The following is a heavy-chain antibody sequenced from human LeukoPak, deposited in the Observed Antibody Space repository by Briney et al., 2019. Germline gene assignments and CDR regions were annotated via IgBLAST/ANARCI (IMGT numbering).Heavy chain of an antibody. Sequence: GGSLRLSCAASEFTFSTYAMSWVRQAPGKGLEWVSAISGSGGSTYYADSVKGRFTISRDNSKNTLYLQMNGLRAEDTAVYYCAKATNTAMAYWGQGTLVTASS. D-gene: IGHD5-18*01. CDR2: ISGSGGST. J-gene: IGHJ4*02. CDR3: AKATNTAMAY. V-gene: IGHV3-23*01. CDR1: EFTFSTYA.